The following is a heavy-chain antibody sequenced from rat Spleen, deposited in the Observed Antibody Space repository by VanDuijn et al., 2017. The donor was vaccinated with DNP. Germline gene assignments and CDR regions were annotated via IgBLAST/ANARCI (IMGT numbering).Heavy chain of an antibody. CDR1: GFSLTSYG. J-gene: IGHJ2*01. D-gene: IGHD1-1*01. Sequence: QVQLKESGPGLVQPSQTLSLTCTVSGFSLTSYGVSWVRQPPGKGLEWMGVVWIGGTTHISSIFKSRVSISRDTSKSQVFLEVNSLQSEDTATYYCARDGQWDYLDYWGQGVMVTVSS. CDR2: VWIGGTT. CDR3: ARDGQWDYLDY. V-gene: IGHV2-4*01.